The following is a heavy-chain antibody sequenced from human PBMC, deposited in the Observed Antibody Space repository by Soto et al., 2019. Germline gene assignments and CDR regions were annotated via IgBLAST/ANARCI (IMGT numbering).Heavy chain of an antibody. J-gene: IGHJ3*02. Sequence: PGGSLRLSCAASGFTFSSYSMNWVRQAPGKGLEWVSSISSSSSYIYYADSVKGRFTISRDNAKNSLYLQMNSLRAEDTAVYYSARSALEWSDHGAFDIWGQGTMVTVSS. CDR1: GFTFSSYS. CDR3: ARSALEWSDHGAFDI. V-gene: IGHV3-21*01. CDR2: ISSSSSYI. D-gene: IGHD3-3*01.